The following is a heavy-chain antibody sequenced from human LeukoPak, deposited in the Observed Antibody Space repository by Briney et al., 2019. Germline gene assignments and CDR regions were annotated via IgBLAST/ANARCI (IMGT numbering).Heavy chain of an antibody. CDR1: GGSISSYY. D-gene: IGHD3-10*01. Sequence: SETLSLTCTVSGGSISSYYWSWIRQPAGKGLECIGRIYTSGSTNYNPSLKSRVTMSVDTSKNQFSLKLSSVTAADTAVYYCARGGLLLFGESPSDAFDIWGPGTMVTVSS. CDR3: ARGGLLLFGESPSDAFDI. CDR2: IYTSGST. V-gene: IGHV4-4*07. J-gene: IGHJ3*02.